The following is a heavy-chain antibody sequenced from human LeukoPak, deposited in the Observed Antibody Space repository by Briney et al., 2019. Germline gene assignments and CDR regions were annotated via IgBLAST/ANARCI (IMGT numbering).Heavy chain of an antibody. J-gene: IGHJ5*02. V-gene: IGHV1-8*01. CDR2: MNPHSANA. Sequence: GASVKVSCKASGYTFTSYDINWVRQAAGQGLECMGWMNPHSANAGYAQKFQGRVTMTRDTSISTAYMELSSLRSDDTAVYYCARIPHRVPHNWFDPWGQGTLVTVSS. CDR3: ARIPHRVPHNWFDP. CDR1: GYTFTSYD. D-gene: IGHD2-2*01.